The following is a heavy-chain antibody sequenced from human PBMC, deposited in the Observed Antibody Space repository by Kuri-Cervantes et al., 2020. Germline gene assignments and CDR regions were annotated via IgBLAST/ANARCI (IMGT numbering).Heavy chain of an antibody. Sequence: GGSLRLSCATSGFTFDDYAMHWVRQAPGKGLEWVSGISWNSGSIGYADSVKGRFTISRDNSKNTLYLQMGSLRAEDMAVYYCARGRAARFLEWLLSYWGQGTLVTVSS. CDR3: ARGRAARFLEWLLSY. J-gene: IGHJ4*02. CDR2: ISWNSGSI. V-gene: IGHV3-9*03. CDR1: GFTFDDYA. D-gene: IGHD3-3*01.